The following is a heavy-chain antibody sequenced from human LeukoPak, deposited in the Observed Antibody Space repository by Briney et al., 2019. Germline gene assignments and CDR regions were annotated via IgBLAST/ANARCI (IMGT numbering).Heavy chain of an antibody. J-gene: IGHJ6*03. V-gene: IGHV3-9*03. CDR1: GFTFDDYA. CDR3: AKGAGWWEPQAYYYYYMDV. Sequence: SGGSLRLSCAASGFTFDDYAMHWVRHAPGKGLEWVSGISWNRGSIIYADSVKGRFTISRDNAKNSLYLQMNSLRAEDMALYYCAKGAGWWEPQAYYYYYMDVWGKGTTVTVSS. D-gene: IGHD1-26*01. CDR2: ISWNRGSI.